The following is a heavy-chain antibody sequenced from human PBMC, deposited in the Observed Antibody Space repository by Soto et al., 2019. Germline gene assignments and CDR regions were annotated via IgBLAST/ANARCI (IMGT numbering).Heavy chain of an antibody. CDR3: ASVAGGY. J-gene: IGHJ4*02. D-gene: IGHD6-19*01. Sequence: ASVKVSCKASGYTFTSYAMHWVRQAPGQRLEWMGWINAGNGNTKYAQKFQGRVTMTRNTSVSTAYMELSSLRSEDTAVYYCASVAGGYWGQGTLVTVSS. V-gene: IGHV1-3*01. CDR2: INAGNGNT. CDR1: GYTFTSYA.